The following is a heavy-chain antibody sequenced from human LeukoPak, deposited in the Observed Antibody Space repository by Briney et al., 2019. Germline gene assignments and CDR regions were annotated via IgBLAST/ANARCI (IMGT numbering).Heavy chain of an antibody. V-gene: IGHV1-2*02. D-gene: IGHD3-22*01. CDR3: ARDYYYDSSGYYSP. CDR1: GYTFTGYY. J-gene: IGHJ5*02. CDR2: INPNSGAT. Sequence: ASVKVSCKASGYTFTGYYMHWVRQAPGQGLEWMGWINPNSGATNYAQKFQGRVTMTRDTSISTAYMELSRLRSDDTAVYYCARDYYYDSSGYYSPWGQGTLVTVSS.